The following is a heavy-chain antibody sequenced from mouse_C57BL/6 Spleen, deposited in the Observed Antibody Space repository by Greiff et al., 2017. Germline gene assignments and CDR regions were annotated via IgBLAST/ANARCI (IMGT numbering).Heavy chain of an antibody. Sequence: QVQLQQSGAELVKPGASVKLSCKASGYTFTSYWMHWVKQRPGQGLEWIGMIHPNSGSTNYNEKFKSKATLTVDKSSSTAYMQLSSLTSEDSAVYYCARGYDYDGKDYWGQGTSVTVSS. CDR1: GYTFTSYW. CDR2: IHPNSGST. J-gene: IGHJ4*01. V-gene: IGHV1-64*01. CDR3: ARGYDYDGKDY. D-gene: IGHD2-4*01.